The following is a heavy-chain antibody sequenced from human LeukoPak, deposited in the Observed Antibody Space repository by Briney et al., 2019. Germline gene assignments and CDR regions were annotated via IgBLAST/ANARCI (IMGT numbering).Heavy chain of an antibody. Sequence: ASVKVSCKASGGTFSSYAISWVRQAPGQGLEWMGGIIPIFGTANYAQKFQGRVTITTDESTSTAYMELSSLRSEETAVYYCATHYDFWSGGHYYYYYYMDVWGKGTRSPSP. CDR2: IIPIFGTA. J-gene: IGHJ6*03. CDR1: GGTFSSYA. CDR3: ATHYDFWSGGHYYYYYYMDV. V-gene: IGHV1-69*05. D-gene: IGHD3-3*01.